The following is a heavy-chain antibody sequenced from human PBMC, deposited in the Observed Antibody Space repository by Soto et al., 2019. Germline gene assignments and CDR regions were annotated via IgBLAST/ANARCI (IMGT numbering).Heavy chain of an antibody. CDR2: IVVGSGST. V-gene: IGHV1-58*01. J-gene: IGHJ5*02. CDR1: GFTFTSSA. CDR3: AGLGSTADDL. D-gene: IGHD5-18*01. Sequence: RASVKVSCKASGFTFTSSAVQWVRQARGQRLEWIGWIVVGSGSTNFAQKFHERVTITRDMSTNTVYMELSSLTSEDTAVYYCAGLGSTADDLWGQGTLVTVSS.